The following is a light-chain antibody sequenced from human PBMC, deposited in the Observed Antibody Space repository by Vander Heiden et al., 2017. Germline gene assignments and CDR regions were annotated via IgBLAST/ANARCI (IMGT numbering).Light chain of an antibody. CDR2: EVN. CDR3: CSYAGSSTYV. J-gene: IGLJ1*01. Sequence: QSALTQPASVSGSPGQSITISCPEIRSGIGSYNFVSWYQHHPGKAPKVLIYEVNKRPSGISNRFSGSKSGDTASLTISWLQAEDEADYYCCSYAGSSTYVFGTGTKVTVL. CDR1: RSGIGSYNF. V-gene: IGLV2-23*02.